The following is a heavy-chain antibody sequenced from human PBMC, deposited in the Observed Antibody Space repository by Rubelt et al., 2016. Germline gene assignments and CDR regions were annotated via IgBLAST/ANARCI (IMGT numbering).Heavy chain of an antibody. V-gene: IGHV4-34*01. CDR1: GGSFSGYY. CDR2: INHSGST. D-gene: IGHD1-14*01. Sequence: QVQLQQWGAGLLKPSETLSLTCAVYGGSFSGYYWSWIRQPPGKGLEWIGEINHSGSTNYYPSLKSRVTISVDTSKNQFSLKLSSVNAADTAVYYCARGLPQRSYYYYGMDVWGQGTTVTVSS. J-gene: IGHJ6*02. CDR3: ARGLPQRSYYYYGMDV.